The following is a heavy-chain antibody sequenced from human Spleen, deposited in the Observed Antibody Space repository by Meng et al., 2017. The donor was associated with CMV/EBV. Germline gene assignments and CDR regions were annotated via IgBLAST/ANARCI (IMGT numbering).Heavy chain of an antibody. D-gene: IGHD3-3*01. CDR2: IRYDGSNK. Sequence: GESLKISCAASGFTFSTYGMHWVRQAPGKGLEWVAFIRYDGSNKYYADSVKGRFTISRDNSKNTLYLQMNSLRAEDTAVYYCLKTYYDFWSAYYPAYGMGVWGQGTTVTVSS. V-gene: IGHV3-30*02. CDR3: LKTYYDFWSAYYPAYGMGV. J-gene: IGHJ6*02. CDR1: GFTFSTYG.